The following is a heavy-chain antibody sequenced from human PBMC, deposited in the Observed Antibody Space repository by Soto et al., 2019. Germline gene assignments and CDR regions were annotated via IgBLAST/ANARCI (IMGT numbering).Heavy chain of an antibody. D-gene: IGHD2-8*02. CDR2: TGGGGGSR. J-gene: IGHJ4*02. CDR1: GFTFSSYA. CDR3: AKARPGFDY. V-gene: IGHV3-23*01. Sequence: GSLRLSCAASGFTFSSYAMSWVRQAPGKGLEWVSATGGGGGSRYYADSVKGRFTISRDNSKNTLYLQMNSLRAEDTAVYYCAKARPGFDYWGQGTLVTVSS.